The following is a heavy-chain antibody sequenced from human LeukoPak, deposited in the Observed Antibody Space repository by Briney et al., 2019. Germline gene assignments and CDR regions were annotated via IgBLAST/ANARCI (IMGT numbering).Heavy chain of an antibody. Sequence: GGSLRLSCAASGFNFSNAWMSWVRQAPGKGLEWVGRIKRKTDGGTTDYAAPVKGRFTISRDDSKNTLYLQMNSLKTEDAAVYYCTTQDIVATINYWGQGTLVTVSS. CDR3: TTQDIVATINY. CDR2: IKRKTDGGTT. V-gene: IGHV3-15*01. D-gene: IGHD5-12*01. CDR1: GFNFSNAW. J-gene: IGHJ4*02.